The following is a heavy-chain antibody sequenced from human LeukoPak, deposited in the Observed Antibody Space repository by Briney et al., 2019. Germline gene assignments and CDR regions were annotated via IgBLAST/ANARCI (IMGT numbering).Heavy chain of an antibody. CDR2: ISSSGSTI. CDR3: ATHCSSTSCYNEEEYYFDY. V-gene: IGHV3-11*04. Sequence: PGGSLRLSCAASGFTFSDYYMSWIRQAPGKGLEWVSYISSSGSTIYYADSVKGRLTISRDNAKNSLYLQMNSLRAEDTAVYYCATHCSSTSCYNEEEYYFDYWGQGTLVTVSS. D-gene: IGHD2-2*02. CDR1: GFTFSDYY. J-gene: IGHJ4*02.